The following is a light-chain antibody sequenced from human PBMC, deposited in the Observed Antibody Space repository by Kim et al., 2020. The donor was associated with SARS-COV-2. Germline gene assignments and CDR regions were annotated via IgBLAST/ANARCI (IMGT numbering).Light chain of an antibody. CDR3: LHYGSSLKT. J-gene: IGKJ4*01. V-gene: IGKV3-20*01. CDR1: RSVGGCF. CDR2: VAS. Sequence: SPGHVATLSRTARRSVGGCFFAWYQHRPGPTPRLLFYVASRRATGTPDTFSGAGSGTDFTLTIRRLERVDFAVYYCLHYGSSLKTFGEGTKVDIK.